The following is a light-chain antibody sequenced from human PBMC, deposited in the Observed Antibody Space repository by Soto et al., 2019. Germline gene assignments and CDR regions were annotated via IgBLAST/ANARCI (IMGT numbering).Light chain of an antibody. Sequence: DIQMTQSPSTLSAFVGDKVTITCRASQTINNWLAWYQQKSGKAPNLLIHTASSLESGVSSRFSGSGSGTEFTLTISSLQPDDFATYYCQQYNSYSTFGQGTKVDIK. CDR2: TAS. J-gene: IGKJ1*01. V-gene: IGKV1-5*03. CDR3: QQYNSYST. CDR1: QTINNW.